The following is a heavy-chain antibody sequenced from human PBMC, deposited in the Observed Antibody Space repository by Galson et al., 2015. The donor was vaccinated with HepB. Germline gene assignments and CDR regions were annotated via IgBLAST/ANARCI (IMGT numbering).Heavy chain of an antibody. J-gene: IGHJ4*02. Sequence: CAISGDSVSSNVAARNRIRQSPSGGLEWLGRTYYRSKWYEDYAVSVKSRITISPDTSKNQFSLHLTSVTPDDTAMYFCARDMTGDNSWSAGMDYWGQGTLVTVSS. CDR2: TYYRSKWYE. V-gene: IGHV6-1*01. CDR1: GDSVSSNVAA. CDR3: ARDMTGDNSWSAGMDY. D-gene: IGHD7-27*01.